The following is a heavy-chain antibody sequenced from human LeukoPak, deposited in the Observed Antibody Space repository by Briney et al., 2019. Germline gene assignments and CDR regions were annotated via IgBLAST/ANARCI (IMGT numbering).Heavy chain of an antibody. CDR1: GFTFSSYW. Sequence: GGSLRLSCAASGFTFSSYWMHWVRQAPGKGLVWVSRINSDGSSTSYADSVKGRFTISRDNAKNTLYLQMNSLRAEDTAVYYCARNDGYSRFDPWGQGTLVIVSS. CDR2: INSDGSST. J-gene: IGHJ5*02. V-gene: IGHV3-74*01. CDR3: ARNDGYSRFDP. D-gene: IGHD5-24*01.